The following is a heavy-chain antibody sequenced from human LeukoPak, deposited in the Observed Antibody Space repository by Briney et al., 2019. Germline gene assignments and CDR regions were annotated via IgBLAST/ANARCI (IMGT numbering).Heavy chain of an antibody. D-gene: IGHD2-2*01. CDR2: IIPIFGTA. J-gene: IGHJ6*04. CDR1: GGTFISYA. Sequence: GSSVKVSCKASGGTFISYAISWVRQAPGQGLEWMGGIIPIFGTANYAQKFQGRVTITADESTSTAYMELSSLRSEDTAVYYCARRSAVPAAMRGIYYYGMAVWGKGTTVTVSS. V-gene: IGHV1-69*01. CDR3: ARRSAVPAAMRGIYYYGMAV.